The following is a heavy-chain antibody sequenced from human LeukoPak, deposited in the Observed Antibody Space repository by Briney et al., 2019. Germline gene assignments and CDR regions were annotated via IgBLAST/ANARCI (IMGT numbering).Heavy chain of an antibody. CDR2: ISGSGGST. J-gene: IGHJ6*02. CDR3: AKDMDSSGYYYYYGMDV. Sequence: PGGSLRLSCAASGFTFSSYAISWVRQAPGKGLEWVSAISGSGGSTYYADSVKGRFTISRDNSKNTLYLQMNSLRAEDTAVYYCAKDMDSSGYYYYYGMDVWGQGTTVTVSS. CDR1: GFTFSSYA. V-gene: IGHV3-23*01. D-gene: IGHD6-19*01.